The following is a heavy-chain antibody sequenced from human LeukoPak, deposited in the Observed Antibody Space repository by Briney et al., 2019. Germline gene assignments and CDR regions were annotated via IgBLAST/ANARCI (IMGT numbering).Heavy chain of an antibody. CDR1: GVSISSSSYS. Sequence: PSETLSLTCTVSGVSISSSSYSWGWIRQPPGKGLEWIGSIYYSGSTYFNPSLKSRVTISLDTSKNQFSLKLSSVTAADTAVYYCAKGYQLPLGVYYYYYMDVWGKGTTVTVSS. CDR3: AKGYQLPLGVYYYYYMDV. CDR2: IYYSGST. D-gene: IGHD2-2*01. J-gene: IGHJ6*03. V-gene: IGHV4-39*07.